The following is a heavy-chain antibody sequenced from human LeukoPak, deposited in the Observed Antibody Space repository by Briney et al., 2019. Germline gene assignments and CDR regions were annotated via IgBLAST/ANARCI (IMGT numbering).Heavy chain of an antibody. CDR2: IYYSGST. CDR1: GGSISSYY. CDR3: ARTYYMGYFDY. D-gene: IGHD3-10*01. Sequence: SQTLSLTCTVSGGSISSYYWSWIRQPPGKGLEWIGYIYYSGSTNYNPSLKSRVTISVDTSKNQFSLKLSSVTAADTAVYYCARTYYMGYFDYWGQGTLVTVSS. J-gene: IGHJ4*02. V-gene: IGHV4-59*01.